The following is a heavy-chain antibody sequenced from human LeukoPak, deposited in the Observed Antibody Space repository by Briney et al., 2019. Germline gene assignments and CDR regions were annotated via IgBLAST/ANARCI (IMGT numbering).Heavy chain of an antibody. CDR1: GFTFSSYG. V-gene: IGHV3-30*02. D-gene: IGHD3-22*01. J-gene: IGHJ4*02. Sequence: GGSLRLSCAASGFTFSSYGMSWVRQAPGKGLEWVAFIRYDGSNKYYADSVKGRFTISRDNSKNTLYLQMNSLRAEDTAVYYCAKERYYYDSSGYYPDYWGQGTLVTVSS. CDR2: IRYDGSNK. CDR3: AKERYYYDSSGYYPDY.